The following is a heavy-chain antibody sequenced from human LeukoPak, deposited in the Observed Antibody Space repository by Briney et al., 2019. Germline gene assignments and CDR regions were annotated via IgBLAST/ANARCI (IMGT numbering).Heavy chain of an antibody. J-gene: IGHJ3*02. CDR3: ARDNGHYYDSSGYRGAFDI. Sequence: GGSLRLSCAASGFTFSSYSMNWVRQAPGKGLEWVSSISSSSSYIYYADSVKGRFTISRDNSKNTLYLQMNSLRAEDTAVYYCARDNGHYYDSSGYRGAFDIWGQGTMVTVSS. V-gene: IGHV3-21*01. CDR1: GFTFSSYS. CDR2: ISSSSSYI. D-gene: IGHD3-22*01.